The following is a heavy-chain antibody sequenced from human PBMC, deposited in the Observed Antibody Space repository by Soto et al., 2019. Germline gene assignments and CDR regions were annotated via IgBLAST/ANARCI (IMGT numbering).Heavy chain of an antibody. CDR3: ARYGKFLKVGDEVLIQYYYYTLDV. CDR1: GFTVSSNF. J-gene: IGHJ6*02. D-gene: IGHD4-17*01. V-gene: IGHV3-53*02. Sequence: EVQVVETGGGVIQPGGSLRLSCAASGFTVSSNFMGWVRQAPGKELEWVSVIYSGGTTYHADSVKGRFTISRDNSKNTLYLQMNNLRVEDTATSYCARYGKFLKVGDEVLIQYYYYTLDVWGQLTTVTVSS. CDR2: IYSGGTT.